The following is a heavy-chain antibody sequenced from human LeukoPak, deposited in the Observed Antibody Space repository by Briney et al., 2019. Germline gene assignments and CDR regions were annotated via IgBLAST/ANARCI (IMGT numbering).Heavy chain of an antibody. Sequence: PSETLSLTCTVSGGSISGYSWSWIRQPPGKGLEWIANMYYNGGPTYNPSLESRVTISADTSKNQLSLKLTSVTAADTAVYYCARADSSGYSIFGYWGQGTLVTVSS. CDR2: MYYNGGP. D-gene: IGHD3-22*01. CDR3: ARADSSGYSIFGY. V-gene: IGHV4-59*01. J-gene: IGHJ4*02. CDR1: GGSISGYS.